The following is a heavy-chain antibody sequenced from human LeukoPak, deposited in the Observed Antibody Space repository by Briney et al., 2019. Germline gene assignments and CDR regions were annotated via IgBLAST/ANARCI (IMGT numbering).Heavy chain of an antibody. CDR2: INHSGST. D-gene: IGHD5-18*01. V-gene: IGHV4-34*01. CDR3: ARGGLGVQIWSYYFAY. J-gene: IGHJ4*02. CDR1: GGTFSDYY. Sequence: SETLSLTCAVYGGTFSDYYWNWIRQSPEKGLGWIGEINHSGSTKYNSSLKSRVTISVDASKNQFSLKLTSVTAADTAVYYCARGGLGVQIWSYYFAYWGQGTLVTVSS.